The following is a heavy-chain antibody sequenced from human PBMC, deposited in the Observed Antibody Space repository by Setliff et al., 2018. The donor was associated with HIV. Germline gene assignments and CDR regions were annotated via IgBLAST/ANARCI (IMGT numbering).Heavy chain of an antibody. CDR3: VSTPGVFYFDF. V-gene: IGHV3-9*01. J-gene: IGHJ4*02. CDR2: ISWNSDIV. CDR1: GFIFNNYA. D-gene: IGHD2-15*01. Sequence: PGGSLRLSCEGSGFIFNNYAMHWVRLRPGKGLEWVSGISWNSDIVDYADSVRGRFIISRDNAKKSLYLQMNSLRAEDTAVYYCVSTPGVFYFDFWGQGTPVTVSS.